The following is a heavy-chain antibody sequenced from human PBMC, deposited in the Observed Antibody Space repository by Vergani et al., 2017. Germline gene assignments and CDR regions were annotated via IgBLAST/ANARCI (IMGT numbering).Heavy chain of an antibody. V-gene: IGHV4-4*01. J-gene: IGHJ3*02. D-gene: IGHD2/OR15-2a*01. CDR1: GDSISSNNC. Sequence: QVQLQESGPGLVKPPGTLSLTCAVSGDSISSNNCWTWVRQPPGKGLEWIGEICHTEDTKYSPSLKSRVTVSVDESRNLFSLRLNSVTAADTAVYFCARGCASNRCPTRGTFEIWGRGTLVTVSS. CDR3: ARGCASNRCPTRGTFEI. CDR2: ICHTEDT.